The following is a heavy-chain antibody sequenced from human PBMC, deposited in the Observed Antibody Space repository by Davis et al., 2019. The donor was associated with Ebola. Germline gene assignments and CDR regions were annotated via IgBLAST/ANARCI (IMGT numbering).Heavy chain of an antibody. Sequence: ASVKVSCKASGYTFTNYYIHWVRQAPGQGLEWMGHLNPSGGGTKYAQKFQGRVTITADKSTSTAYMELSSLRSEDTAVYYCARDSYGPNYYYYGMDVWGQGTTVTVSS. V-gene: IGHV1-46*01. CDR3: ARDSYGPNYYYYGMDV. D-gene: IGHD5-18*01. CDR2: LNPSGGGT. J-gene: IGHJ6*02. CDR1: GYTFTNYY.